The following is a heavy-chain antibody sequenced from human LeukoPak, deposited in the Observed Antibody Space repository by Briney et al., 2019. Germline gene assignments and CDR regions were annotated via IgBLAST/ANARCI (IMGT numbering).Heavy chain of an antibody. D-gene: IGHD6-19*01. CDR1: GFVFSTYG. V-gene: IGHV3-7*01. Sequence: PGGSLRLSCAASGFVFSTYGMHWVRQAPGKGLEWVANIKQDGSEKYYVDSVKGRFTISRDNAKNSLYLQINSLRAEDTAVYYCARDLVGSGWGYYFDYWGQGTLVTVSS. J-gene: IGHJ4*02. CDR3: ARDLVGSGWGYYFDY. CDR2: IKQDGSEK.